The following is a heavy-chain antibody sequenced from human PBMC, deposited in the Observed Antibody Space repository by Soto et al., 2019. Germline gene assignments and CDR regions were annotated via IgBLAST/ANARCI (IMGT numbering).Heavy chain of an antibody. J-gene: IGHJ4*02. CDR1: GFTFSAYA. D-gene: IGHD3-9*01. Sequence: GGSLRLSCAASGFTFSAYAMSWVRQAPGKGLQWVSSISGSGGDTYYADSVKGRFTISRGNSKNTLYLEMNSLRAEDTAVYYCAKEDWEFAYFDFWGQGTLVTVSS. CDR2: ISGSGGDT. V-gene: IGHV3-23*01. CDR3: AKEDWEFAYFDF.